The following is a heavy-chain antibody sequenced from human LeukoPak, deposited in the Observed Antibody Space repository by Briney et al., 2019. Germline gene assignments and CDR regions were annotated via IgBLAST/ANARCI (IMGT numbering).Heavy chain of an antibody. V-gene: IGHV1-46*01. Sequence: ASVKVSCKASGYTFTSYGISWVRQAPGQGLEWMGLINPTGGSTGYAQKFQGRVTMTRDMSTSTDYMELSSLRSEDTAVYYCARDNSVGDNAWWFDPWGQGTLVTVSS. CDR3: ARDNSVGDNAWWFDP. CDR1: GYTFTSYG. J-gene: IGHJ5*02. CDR2: INPTGGST. D-gene: IGHD2-15*01.